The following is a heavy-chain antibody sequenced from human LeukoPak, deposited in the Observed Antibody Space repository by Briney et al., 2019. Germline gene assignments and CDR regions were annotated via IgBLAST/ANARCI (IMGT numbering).Heavy chain of an antibody. CDR1: GFTFSNYV. CDR3: AKDRGDSGGYPLFDY. J-gene: IGHJ4*02. Sequence: GGSLRLSCVGSGFTFSNYVMSWVRQAPGKGLEWVSLISRSADNTYYADSVEGRFTISRDDSKNTLYLQMSSLRAEDTAVYYCAKDRGDSGGYPLFDYWGQGTVVTVSS. D-gene: IGHD3-22*01. CDR2: ISRSADNT. V-gene: IGHV3-23*01.